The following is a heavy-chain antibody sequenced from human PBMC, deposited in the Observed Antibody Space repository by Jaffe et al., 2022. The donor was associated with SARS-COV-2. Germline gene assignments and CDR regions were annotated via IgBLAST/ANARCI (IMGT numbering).Heavy chain of an antibody. CDR1: GFTFSSYW. Sequence: EVQLVESGGGLVQPGGSLRLSCAASGFTFSSYWMSWVRQAPGKGLEWVANIKQDGSEKYYVDSVKGRFTISRDNAKNSLYLQMNSLRAEDTAVYYCARAPQGGGFGDPMDYWGQGTLVTVSS. CDR3: ARAPQGGGFGDPMDY. J-gene: IGHJ4*02. V-gene: IGHV3-7*01. CDR2: IKQDGSEK. D-gene: IGHD3-10*01.